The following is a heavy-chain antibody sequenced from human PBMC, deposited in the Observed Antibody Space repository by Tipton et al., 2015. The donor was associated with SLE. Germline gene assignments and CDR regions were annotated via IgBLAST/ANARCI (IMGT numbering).Heavy chain of an antibody. J-gene: IGHJ2*01. CDR2: IYYSGST. Sequence: TLSLTCAVSGGSISSYYWSWIRQPPGKGLEWIGYIYYSGSTNYNPSLKSRVTISVDTSKNQLSLNMISVTAADTAVYYCARDGPGMMGYFDLWGRGTLVTVSS. CDR1: GGSISSYY. V-gene: IGHV4-59*01. CDR3: ARDGPGMMGYFDL. D-gene: IGHD3-10*01.